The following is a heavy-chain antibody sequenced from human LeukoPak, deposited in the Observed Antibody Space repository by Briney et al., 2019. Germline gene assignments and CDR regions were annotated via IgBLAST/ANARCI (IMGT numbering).Heavy chain of an antibody. Sequence: SETLSLTCTVYGGSFTDYFWTWIRQSPGKGLEWIGEINDYTGDTNYNPSLNSRVSISLEKSKNQFSLELRSVTAADTAVYYCARGRIAKIVGAHSFSYGMDVWGQGTTVTVSS. J-gene: IGHJ6*02. CDR2: INDYTGDT. CDR1: GGSFTDYF. V-gene: IGHV4-34*01. CDR3: ARGRIAKIVGAHSFSYGMDV. D-gene: IGHD3-22*01.